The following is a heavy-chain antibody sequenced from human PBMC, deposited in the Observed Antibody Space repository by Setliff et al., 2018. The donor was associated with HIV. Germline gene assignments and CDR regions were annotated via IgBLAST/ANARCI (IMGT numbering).Heavy chain of an antibody. J-gene: IGHJ3*02. Sequence: GASVKVSCKASGDAFTDYYIHWVRQAPGQGLEWMGWINPNSGGTNYAQKFQGRVTMTRDTSISTAFMDLSRLRSDDTAVYYCARDPGYKSSWYGAFGIWGQGTMVTVSS. D-gene: IGHD6-13*01. CDR2: INPNSGGT. CDR1: GDAFTDYY. V-gene: IGHV1-2*02. CDR3: ARDPGYKSSWYGAFGI.